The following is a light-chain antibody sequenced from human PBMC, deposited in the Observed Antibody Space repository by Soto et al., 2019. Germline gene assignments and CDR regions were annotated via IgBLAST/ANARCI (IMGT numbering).Light chain of an antibody. CDR3: QQYNNWPAT. CDR2: GAS. J-gene: IGKJ1*01. V-gene: IGKV3-15*01. Sequence: EIVMTQSPAALSLSPGERAALSCRASQSVGSNLAWYQQKPGQAPRLLISGASTRATGIPARFSGSGSGTEFTLTISSLQSEDFAVYFCQQYNNWPATFGQGTKVEIK. CDR1: QSVGSN.